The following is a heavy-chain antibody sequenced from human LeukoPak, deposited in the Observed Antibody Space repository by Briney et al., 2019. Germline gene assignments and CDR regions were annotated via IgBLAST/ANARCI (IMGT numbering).Heavy chain of an antibody. CDR1: GFTFSSYW. J-gene: IGHJ6*02. V-gene: IGHV3-7*03. D-gene: IGHD2-2*01. CDR3: ARALGYCSSTSCYLYGMDV. CDR2: IKQDGSEK. Sequence: PGGSLRLSCAASGFTFSSYWMSWVRQAPGKGLEWVANIKQDGSEKYYVDSEKGRFTISRDNAKNSLYLQMNSLRAEDTAVYYCARALGYCSSTSCYLYGMDVWGQGTTVTVSS.